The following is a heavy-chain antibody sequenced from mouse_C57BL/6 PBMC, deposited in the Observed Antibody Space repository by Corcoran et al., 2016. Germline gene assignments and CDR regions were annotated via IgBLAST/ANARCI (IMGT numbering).Heavy chain of an antibody. CDR1: GYSITSGYY. V-gene: IGHV3-6*01. CDR2: ISYDGSN. Sequence: DVQLQESGPGLVKPSQSLSLTCSVTGYSITSGYYWNWIRQFPGNKLEWMGYISYDGSNNYNPSLKNRISITRDTYKNQFFLKLNSVTTEDTATYYCARRGNSYAMDYWGQGTSVTVSS. CDR3: ARRGNSYAMDY. J-gene: IGHJ4*01. D-gene: IGHD2-1*01.